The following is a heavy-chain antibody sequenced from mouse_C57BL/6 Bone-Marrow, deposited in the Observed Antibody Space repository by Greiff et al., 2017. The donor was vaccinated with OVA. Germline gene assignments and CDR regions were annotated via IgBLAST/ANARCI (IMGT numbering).Heavy chain of an antibody. CDR3: ARDRTCYWYFDV. V-gene: IGHV1-81*01. CDR1: GYTFTSYG. CDR2: IYPRSGNT. J-gene: IGHJ1*03. D-gene: IGHD3-2*01. Sequence: LVESGAELARPGASVKLSCKASGYTFTSYGISWVKQRTGQGLEWIGEIYPRSGNTYYNEKFKGKATLTADKSSSTAYMELRSLTSEDSAVYFCARDRTCYWYFDVWGTGTTVTVSS.